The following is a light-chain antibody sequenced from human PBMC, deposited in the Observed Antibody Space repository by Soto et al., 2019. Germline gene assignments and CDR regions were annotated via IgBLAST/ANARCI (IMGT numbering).Light chain of an antibody. CDR2: EAS. Sequence: QAALTQPASVSGSPGQSIAISCTGTSSDVGYYNVVSWYQQHPGKAPKLMIYEASKRPSGVSNRFSGSKSGNTASLTISGLQAEDEADYYCCSYADSSTYVFGTGTKLTVL. J-gene: IGLJ1*01. CDR1: SSDVGYYNV. CDR3: CSYADSSTYV. V-gene: IGLV2-23*01.